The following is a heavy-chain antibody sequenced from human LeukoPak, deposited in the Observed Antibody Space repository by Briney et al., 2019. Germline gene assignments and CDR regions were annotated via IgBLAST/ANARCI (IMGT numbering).Heavy chain of an antibody. Sequence: ASVKVSCKLSGDTLTELSMHWVRQSPGKGLEWMGGLVPEDGETIYAQKFQGRVTMTEDTSTDTAYMELSSLRSDDTAVYFCATLPRGHPFDSWGQGTLVTVSS. J-gene: IGHJ4*02. D-gene: IGHD3-10*01. CDR3: ATLPRGHPFDS. CDR2: LVPEDGET. CDR1: GDTLTELS. V-gene: IGHV1-24*01.